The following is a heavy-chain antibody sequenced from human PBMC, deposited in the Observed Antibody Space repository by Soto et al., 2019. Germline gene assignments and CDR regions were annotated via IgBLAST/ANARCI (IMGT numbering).Heavy chain of an antibody. J-gene: IGHJ5*02. CDR1: GYTFTSYA. CDR2: INAGNGNT. CDR3: ARERDIVVVVAAILDNWFDP. Sequence: ASVKVSCKASGYTFTSYAMHWVRQAPGQRLEWMGWINAGNGNTKYSRKFQGRVTITRDTSASTAYMELSSLRSEDTAVYYCARERDIVVVVAAILDNWFDPWGQGTLVTVSS. V-gene: IGHV1-3*01. D-gene: IGHD2-15*01.